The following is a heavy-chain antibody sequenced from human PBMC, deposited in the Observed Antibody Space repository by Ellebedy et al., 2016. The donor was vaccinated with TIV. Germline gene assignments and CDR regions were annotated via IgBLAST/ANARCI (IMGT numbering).Heavy chain of an antibody. Sequence: GGSLRLSCAASGFTFSTYAMNWLRQAPGKGLEWVSSIIGSGGSTLYADSVKGRFTISRDNSKNMVYLQMNSLRVGDTAVYYCAKAGYSSAWYLVFDYWGQGTLVTVSS. CDR1: GFTFSTYA. CDR3: AKAGYSSAWYLVFDY. D-gene: IGHD6-19*01. V-gene: IGHV3-23*01. CDR2: IIGSGGST. J-gene: IGHJ4*02.